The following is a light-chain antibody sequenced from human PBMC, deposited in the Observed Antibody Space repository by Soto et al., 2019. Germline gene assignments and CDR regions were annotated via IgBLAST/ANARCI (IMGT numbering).Light chain of an antibody. CDR2: KAS. J-gene: IGKJ2*02. CDR3: QQYNSYLCT. Sequence: DIQMTQSPSTLSASVGDRVTITCRASQSISSWLAWYQQKPGKAPKLLIYKASSIESGVPSRFSGSGSGTDFTLTISSLQPDDFATYYCQQYNSYLCTFGHGTKLEIK. V-gene: IGKV1-5*03. CDR1: QSISSW.